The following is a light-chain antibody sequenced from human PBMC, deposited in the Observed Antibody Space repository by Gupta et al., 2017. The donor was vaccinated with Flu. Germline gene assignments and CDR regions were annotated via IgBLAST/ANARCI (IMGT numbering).Light chain of an antibody. V-gene: IGKV2-28*01. J-gene: IGKJ3*01. CDR1: QSLLHSNGYNY. Sequence: DIVMTQSPLSLPVTPGEQASISCRSSQSLLHSNGYNYLDWYLQKPGQSPQLLIYLGSNRASGVPDRFSGSGSGTDFTLKISRVEAEDVGVYYCMQALQTSFTFGPGTKGRSN. CDR3: MQALQTSFT. CDR2: LGS.